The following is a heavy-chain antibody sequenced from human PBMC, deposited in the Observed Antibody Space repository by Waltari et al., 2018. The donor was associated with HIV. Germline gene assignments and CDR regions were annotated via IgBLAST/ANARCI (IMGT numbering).Heavy chain of an antibody. CDR2: ISISGGST. Sequence: EVQLLESGGGLVQPGGSLRLSCAASGFPFTNYAMTWVRQAPGKGVALFRGISISGGSTTYADSVKGRFTISRDISKNTWYLQMNSLRVEDAAIYYCAKSPGYCSAGDCHLYGLDVWGLGTTVTVSS. V-gene: IGHV3-23*01. J-gene: IGHJ6*02. CDR3: AKSPGYCSAGDCHLYGLDV. CDR1: GFPFTNYA. D-gene: IGHD2-15*01.